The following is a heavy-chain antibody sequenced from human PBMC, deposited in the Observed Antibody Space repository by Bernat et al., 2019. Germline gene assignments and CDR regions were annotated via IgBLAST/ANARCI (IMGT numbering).Heavy chain of an antibody. J-gene: IGHJ4*02. CDR2: IGASGGTT. V-gene: IGHV3-23*01. CDR3: AKVQSRSGTRTYIDY. D-gene: IGHD1-26*01. CDR1: GFTFDSYG. Sequence: EVQLLESGGGLVQPGGSLRLSCAASGFTFDSYGMSWVRQAPGKGPEWVSGIGASGGTTYYADSVKGRFTISRDNSKNTVYLQMNSLRAEDTAVYYCAKVQSRSGTRTYIDYWGQGTLVTVSS.